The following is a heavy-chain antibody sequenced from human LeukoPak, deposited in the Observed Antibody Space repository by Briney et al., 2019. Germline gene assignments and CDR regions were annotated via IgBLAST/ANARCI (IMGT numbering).Heavy chain of an antibody. CDR2: INGDGSST. J-gene: IGHJ4*02. V-gene: IGHV3-74*01. CDR3: ARGVSGDYVDY. D-gene: IGHD4-17*01. CDR1: GFTFSPYW. Sequence: QPGGSLRLSCAASGFTFSPYWMHWVRQAPGKGLVWVSRINGDGSSTDYADSVKGRFTISRDNAKNTLYLQMNSLTAEDTAVYYCARGVSGDYVDYWGQGTLVTVSS.